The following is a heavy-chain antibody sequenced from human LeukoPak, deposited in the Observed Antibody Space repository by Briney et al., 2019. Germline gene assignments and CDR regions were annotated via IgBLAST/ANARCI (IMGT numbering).Heavy chain of an antibody. J-gene: IGHJ5*01. V-gene: IGHV3-23*01. CDR1: QFTFSSYW. CDR3: ASAEGDS. CDR2: ISANGIDT. Sequence: PGGSLRLSCVASQFTFSSYWMTWVRQAPGKGLDWVSSISANGIDTYYADSVKGRFTISRDNSKNTLSLQMYSLRAEDTAVYFCASAEGDSWGQGTLVTVSS.